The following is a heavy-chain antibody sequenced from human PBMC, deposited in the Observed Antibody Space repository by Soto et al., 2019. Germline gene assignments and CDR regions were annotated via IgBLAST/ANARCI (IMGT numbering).Heavy chain of an antibody. CDR1: GYTFTGYY. J-gene: IGHJ4*02. D-gene: IGHD2-15*01. CDR2: INPNSGGT. Sequence: QVQLVQSGAEVKKPGASVKVSCKASGYTFTGYYMHWVRQAPGQGLEWMGWINPNSGGTNYAQKFQGWVTMTRDTSISTAYMELSRLRSDDTAVYYCAILGGERGYCSGGSCPCDYWGQGTLVTVSS. V-gene: IGHV1-2*04. CDR3: AILGGERGYCSGGSCPCDY.